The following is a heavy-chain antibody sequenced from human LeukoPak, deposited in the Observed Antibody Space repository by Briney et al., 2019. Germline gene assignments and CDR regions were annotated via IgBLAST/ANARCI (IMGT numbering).Heavy chain of an antibody. CDR2: ISWNSGSI. D-gene: IGHD3-3*01. J-gene: IGHJ6*04. V-gene: IGHV3-9*01. Sequence: GGSLRLSCAASGFTFDDYAMHWVRQAPGKGLEWVSGISWNSGSIGYADSVKGRFTISRDNAKNSLYLQTNSLRAEDTAVYYCARDRSAAVFGVVRRNKVGTLDVWGKGTTVIVSS. CDR3: ARDRSAAVFGVVRRNKVGTLDV. CDR1: GFTFDDYA.